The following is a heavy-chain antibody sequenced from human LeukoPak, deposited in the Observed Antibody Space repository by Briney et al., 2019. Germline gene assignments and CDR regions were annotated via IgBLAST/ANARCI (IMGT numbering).Heavy chain of an antibody. V-gene: IGHV1-46*01. J-gene: IGHJ1*01. CDR2: INPGGGST. CDR3: ARGMRNFLH. CDR1: GYTFTGYY. Sequence: ASVKVSCKASGYTFTGYYMHWVRQAPGQGLEWMGIINPGGGSTNYAQMFQGRVTMTRDTSTTTVYMELNSLRSEDTAVYYCARGMRNFLHWGQGTLVTVSS.